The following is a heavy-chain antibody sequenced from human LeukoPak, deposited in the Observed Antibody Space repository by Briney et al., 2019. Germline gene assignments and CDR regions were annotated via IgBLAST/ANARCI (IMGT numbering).Heavy chain of an antibody. CDR1: GGTFSSYA. V-gene: IGHV1-69*05. CDR2: IIPIFGTA. J-gene: IGHJ6*03. Sequence: SVKVSCKASGGTFSSYAISWVRQAPGQGLEWMGRIIPIFGTANYAQRFQGRVTITTDESTSTAYMELSSLRSEDTTVYYCARGNLSDSSGYYYPYYYYYMDVWGKGTTVTVSS. CDR3: ARGNLSDSSGYYYPYYYYYMDV. D-gene: IGHD3-22*01.